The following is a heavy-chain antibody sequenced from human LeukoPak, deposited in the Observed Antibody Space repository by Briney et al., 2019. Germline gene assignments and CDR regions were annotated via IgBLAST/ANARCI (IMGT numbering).Heavy chain of an antibody. CDR2: ISTGSIPL. D-gene: IGHD2-2*01. CDR3: ARYCTSISCYENVDY. CDR1: GFTFSSYS. V-gene: IGHV3-48*01. J-gene: IGHJ4*02. Sequence: PGGSLRLSCTASGFTFSSYSMNWVGQAPGKGVEGVSYISTGSIPLYYADSLHGRFTISRDNANNSLYLQMYSLRAEDTAVYYCARYCTSISCYENVDYWGQGTLVTVSS.